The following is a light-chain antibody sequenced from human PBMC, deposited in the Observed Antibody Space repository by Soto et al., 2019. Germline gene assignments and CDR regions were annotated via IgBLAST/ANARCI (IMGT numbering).Light chain of an antibody. Sequence: QSVLTQPPSLSGAPGQNIIISCTGGGSNIGAGFDVHWYQQLPGTAPKLLIYGNTNRPSGVPDRFSGSKSGTSASLVITGLQAEDDADYYCQSYDTGLSGPVVFGGGTKLTVL. CDR3: QSYDTGLSGPVV. J-gene: IGLJ2*01. CDR2: GNT. V-gene: IGLV1-40*01. CDR1: GSNIGAGFD.